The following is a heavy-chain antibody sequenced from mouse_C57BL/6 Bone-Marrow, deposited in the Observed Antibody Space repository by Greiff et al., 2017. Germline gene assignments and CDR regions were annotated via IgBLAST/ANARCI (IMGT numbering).Heavy chain of an antibody. D-gene: IGHD1-1*01. CDR1: GFTFSSYG. CDR2: ISSGGSYT. Sequence: EVKLMESGGDLVKPGGSLKLSCAASGFTFSSYGLSWVRQTPDKRLEWVATISSGGSYTYYPDSVKGRFTISRDNAKNTLYLQMSSLKSEDTAMYDCARHEYYGSTFAYWGQGTLVTVSA. J-gene: IGHJ3*01. CDR3: ARHEYYGSTFAY. V-gene: IGHV5-6*01.